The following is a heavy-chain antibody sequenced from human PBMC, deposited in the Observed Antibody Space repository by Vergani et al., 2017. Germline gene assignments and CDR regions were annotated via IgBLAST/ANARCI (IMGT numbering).Heavy chain of an antibody. Sequence: QVQLQESGPGLVKPSETLSLTCAVSGFSIDNGYYWDWIRQPPGKGLEWIGSIYRTGRTHFNPFLKSRVTISVDPSNNHFSLSLNSLTAADTAVYYCARRSGIVYDIFSGTQYFFDFWGQGTLVTVSS. J-gene: IGHJ4*02. CDR3: ARRSGIVYDIFSGTQYFFDF. CDR2: IYRTGRT. D-gene: IGHD3-9*01. V-gene: IGHV4-38-2*01. CDR1: GFSIDNGYY.